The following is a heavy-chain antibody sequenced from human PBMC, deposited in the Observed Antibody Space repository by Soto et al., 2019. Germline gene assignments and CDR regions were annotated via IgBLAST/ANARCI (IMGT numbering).Heavy chain of an antibody. CDR1: GFSLSKYC. D-gene: IGHD2-21*01. Sequence: GDLRVSFGDSGFSLSKYCMTWVLQAPLKVLEWVSNIKQDGSEKYYLDSVKGRFIISRDNAKNSLFLQMSSLRAEETAVYYCARDPRGHYSFDSWGQGTLVTVTS. CDR3: ARDPRGHYSFDS. CDR2: IKQDGSEK. J-gene: IGHJ5*01. V-gene: IGHV3-7*03.